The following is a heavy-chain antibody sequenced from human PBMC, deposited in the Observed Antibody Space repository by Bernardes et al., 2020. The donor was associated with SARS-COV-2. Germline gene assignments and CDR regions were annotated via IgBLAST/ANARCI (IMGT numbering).Heavy chain of an antibody. CDR3: ARGFDY. CDR2: LYYTGST. CDR1: GGSISAYY. J-gene: IGHJ4*02. Sequence: SETLSLTWTVSGGSISAYYWSWFRQPPGKGLEWIGYLYYTGSTNYNPSLQSRVTISVDTSKNQFSLKLSSVTAADTAVYYCARGFDYWGQGILVTVSS. V-gene: IGHV4-59*01.